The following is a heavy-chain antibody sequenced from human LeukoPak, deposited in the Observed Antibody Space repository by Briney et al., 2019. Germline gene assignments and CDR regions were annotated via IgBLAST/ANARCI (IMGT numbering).Heavy chain of an antibody. V-gene: IGHV4-38-2*02. D-gene: IGHD4-23*01. CDR3: ARSTGGGGHDS. CDR1: GYSIGSGHY. CDR2: VYHSGT. J-gene: IGHJ5*01. Sequence: SETLSLTCTVSGYSIGSGHYWTWIRQPPGKGLEWIGCVYHSGTYYKSSLTSRVTISMDTSKNQFSLKLTSVTAADSAFYYCARSTGGGGHDSWGQGTLVTVSS.